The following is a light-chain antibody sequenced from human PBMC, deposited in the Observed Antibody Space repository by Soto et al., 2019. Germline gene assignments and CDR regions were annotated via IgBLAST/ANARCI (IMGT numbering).Light chain of an antibody. J-gene: IGKJ4*01. CDR1: QTVTNTY. CDR2: GAS. CDR3: QQYGTLPPT. Sequence: EIVLTQSPGTLSLSPGERATLSCRASQTVTNTYLAWYQQKSGQAPKFLIYGASNRATGIPDRFSGSGSGTDFTLTISRLEPEDFAVYYCQQYGTLPPTFGEGTKVEI. V-gene: IGKV3-20*01.